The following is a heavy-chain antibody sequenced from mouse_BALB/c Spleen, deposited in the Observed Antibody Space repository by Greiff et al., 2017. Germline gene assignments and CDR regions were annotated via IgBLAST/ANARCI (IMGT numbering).Heavy chain of an antibody. Sequence: EVKVVESGGGLVKPGGSLKLSCAASGFAFSSYDMSWVRQTPEKRLEWVAYISSGGGSTYYPDTVKGRFTISRDNAKNTLYLQMSSLKSEDTAMYYCARRYGYDGYFDYWGQGTTLTVSS. J-gene: IGHJ2*01. CDR1: GFAFSSYD. CDR3: ARRYGYDGYFDY. D-gene: IGHD2-2*01. V-gene: IGHV5-12-1*01. CDR2: ISSGGGST.